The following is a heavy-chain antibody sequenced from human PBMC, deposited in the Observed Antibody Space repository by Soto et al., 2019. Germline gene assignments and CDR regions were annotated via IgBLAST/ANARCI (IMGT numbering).Heavy chain of an antibody. CDR2: VYSVGTS. D-gene: IGHD2-15*01. J-gene: IGHJ5*02. CDR3: ARYSPPKKSYDSNPGRFAP. CDR1: GGSMNSYY. V-gene: IGHV4-59*01. Sequence: QVQLQESGPGLVRPSETLSLTCSVSGGSMNSYYWSWIRQPPGKGLEWLGYVYSVGTSKYNVSLESRITMSLATSRTHLSLTLNSVTAADTAVYFCARYSPPKKSYDSNPGRFAPWGQGTLVAVSS.